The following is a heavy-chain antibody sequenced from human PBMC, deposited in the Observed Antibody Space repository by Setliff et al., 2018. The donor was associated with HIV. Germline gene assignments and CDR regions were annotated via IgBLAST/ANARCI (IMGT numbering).Heavy chain of an antibody. CDR1: GYTFISYT. CDR3: ARDRCNSVSCYLYNWFDP. J-gene: IGHJ5*02. CDR2: INTGNGNT. Sequence: ASVKVSCKASGYTFISYTMHWVRQAPGQRLEWMGWINTGNGNTKYSQKFQDRVTITRDTSADTVYMELNSLRSEDTAVHYCARDRCNSVSCYLYNWFDPWGQGTLVTVSS. D-gene: IGHD2-2*01. V-gene: IGHV1-3*04.